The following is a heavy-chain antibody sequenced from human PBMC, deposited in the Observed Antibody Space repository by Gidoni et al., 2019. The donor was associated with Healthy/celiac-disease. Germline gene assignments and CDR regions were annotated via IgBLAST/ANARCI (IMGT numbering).Heavy chain of an antibody. CDR2: ISSSGSTI. Sequence: QVQLVESGGGLVKPGGSLRLSCAASGFTSSDSYMRWSRQAPGKGLEWVSYISSSGSTIYYADSVKGRFTISRDNAKNSLYLQMNSLRAEDTAVYYCARDLGERVYDSSGYYYNWFDPWGQGTLVTVSS. CDR1: GFTSSDSY. V-gene: IGHV3-11*01. D-gene: IGHD3-22*01. J-gene: IGHJ5*02. CDR3: ARDLGERVYDSSGYYYNWFDP.